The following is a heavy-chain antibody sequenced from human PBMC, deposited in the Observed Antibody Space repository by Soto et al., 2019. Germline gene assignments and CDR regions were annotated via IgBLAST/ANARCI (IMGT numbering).Heavy chain of an antibody. CDR3: ARDDYGSGSYPYGMDV. D-gene: IGHD3-10*01. Sequence: ASVKVSCKASGGTFSSYAISWVRQAPGQGLEWMGWISAYNGNTNYAQKLQGRVTMTTDTSTSTAYMELRSLRSDDTAVYYCARDDYGSGSYPYGMDVWGQGTTVTVSS. V-gene: IGHV1-18*01. CDR2: ISAYNGNT. CDR1: GGTFSSYA. J-gene: IGHJ6*02.